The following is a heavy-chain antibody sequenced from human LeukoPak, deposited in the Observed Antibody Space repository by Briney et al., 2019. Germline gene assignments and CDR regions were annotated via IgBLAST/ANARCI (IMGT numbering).Heavy chain of an antibody. CDR1: VFPFSSYS. CDR2: ISSRSSYI. V-gene: IGHV3-21*01. Sequence: GGSLRLSCAASVFPFSSYSMHWVPQAPGKGLEWVSSISSRSSYIYYADSVKGRFTISRDNAKNSLYLQMNSLRAEDTAVYYCARDEEDIVVVPAAIRWFDPWGQGTLVTVSS. CDR3: ARDEEDIVVVPAAIRWFDP. J-gene: IGHJ5*02. D-gene: IGHD2-2*01.